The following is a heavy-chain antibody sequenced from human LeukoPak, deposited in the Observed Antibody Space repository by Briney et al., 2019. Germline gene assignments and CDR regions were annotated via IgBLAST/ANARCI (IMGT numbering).Heavy chain of an antibody. D-gene: IGHD6-13*01. CDR1: GFTFSSYE. J-gene: IGHJ5*02. CDR3: AKDRQQLVELSWFDP. Sequence: GGSLRLSCAASGFTFSSYEMNWVRQAPGKGLEWVSAISGSGGSTYYADSVRGRFTISRDNSKNTLYLQMNSLKAEDTAVYYCAKDRQQLVELSWFDPWGQGTLVTVSS. CDR2: ISGSGGST. V-gene: IGHV3-23*01.